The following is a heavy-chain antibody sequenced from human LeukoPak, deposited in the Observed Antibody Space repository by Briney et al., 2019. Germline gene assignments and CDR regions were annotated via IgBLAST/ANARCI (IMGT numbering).Heavy chain of an antibody. CDR3: ARAFYDSRGYGMDV. CDR2: MYSGGST. D-gene: IGHD3-22*01. J-gene: IGHJ6*02. Sequence: GGSLRHSCAASGFTLSSNYMSWVRQGPGKGLDRVAVMYSGGSTYYADSVKGRFTISRDNSKNTLYVQMNSLRAEDTAVYYCARAFYDSRGYGMDVWGQGTTVTVSS. V-gene: IGHV3-53*01. CDR1: GFTLSSNY.